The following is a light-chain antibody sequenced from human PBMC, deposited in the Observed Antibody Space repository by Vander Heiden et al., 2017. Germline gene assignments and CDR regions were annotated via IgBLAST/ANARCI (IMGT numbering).Light chain of an antibody. CDR2: AYT. Sequence: QSVLTQPPSVAGAPGQRVTISRTGSSPNIGAGYDIHWYQQFPGTAPKLLIYAYTNRPSGVPDRFSGSKSGTSASLAITGLRAEDEADYYCQSYDNSLSAWVFGGGTELTVL. CDR3: QSYDNSLSAWV. V-gene: IGLV1-40*01. CDR1: SPNIGAGYD. J-gene: IGLJ3*02.